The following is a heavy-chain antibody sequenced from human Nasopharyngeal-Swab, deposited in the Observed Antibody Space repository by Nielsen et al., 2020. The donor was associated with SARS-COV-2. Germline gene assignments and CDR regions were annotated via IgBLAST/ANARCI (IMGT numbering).Heavy chain of an antibody. V-gene: IGHV1-24*01. D-gene: IGHD5-24*01. Sequence: ASVKVSCKVSGYTLTELSMHWVRQAPGKGLEWMGGFDPEDGETIYAQKFQGRVTITADESTSTAYMELSSLRSEDTAVYYCARDEIATYYYYYGMDVWGQGTTVTVSS. J-gene: IGHJ6*02. CDR3: ARDEIATYYYYYGMDV. CDR2: FDPEDGET. CDR1: GYTLTELS.